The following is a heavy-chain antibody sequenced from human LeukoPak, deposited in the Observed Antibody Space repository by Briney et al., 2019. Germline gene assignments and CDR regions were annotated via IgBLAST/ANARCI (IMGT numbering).Heavy chain of an antibody. J-gene: IGHJ4*02. V-gene: IGHV3-23*01. Sequence: GGSLRLSCAASGFTFSSYAMSWVRQAPGKGLEWVSAISGSGGSTYYADSVKGRFTISRDNSKNTLYLQMNSLRAEDTAVYYCAKDMPSLSPLGITMIVVALGNFDYWGQGTLVTVSS. D-gene: IGHD3-22*01. CDR1: GFTFSSYA. CDR3: AKDMPSLSPLGITMIVVALGNFDY. CDR2: ISGSGGST.